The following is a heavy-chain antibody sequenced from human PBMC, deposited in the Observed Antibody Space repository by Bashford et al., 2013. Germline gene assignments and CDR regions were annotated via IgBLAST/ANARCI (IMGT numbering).Heavy chain of an antibody. CDR1: GYIFSSYG. D-gene: IGHD6-13*01. CDR3: ARAGSSSWSNWLDP. V-gene: IGHV1-18*04. J-gene: IGHJ5*02. CDR2: ISVYNGRT. Sequence: ASVKVSCKASGYIFSSYGIAWVRQAPGQGLEWMGWISVYNGRTNYAQKFQGRVTMTTDTDTAYMELRGLRSGDTAVYYCARAGSSSWSNWLDPWGQGTLVTVSS.